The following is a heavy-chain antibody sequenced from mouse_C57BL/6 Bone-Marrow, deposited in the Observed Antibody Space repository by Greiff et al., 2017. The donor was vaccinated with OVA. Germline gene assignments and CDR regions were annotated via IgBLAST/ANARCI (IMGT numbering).Heavy chain of an antibody. Sequence: VKLQQPGAELVKPGASVKLSCKASGYTFTSYWMHWVKQRPGQGLEWIGMIHPNSGSTNYNEKFKSKATLTVDKSSSTAYMQLSSLTSEDSAVYYCASPLLLYPFAYWGQGTLVTVSA. CDR1: GYTFTSYW. V-gene: IGHV1-64*01. J-gene: IGHJ3*01. CDR3: ASPLLLYPFAY. CDR2: IHPNSGST. D-gene: IGHD2-1*01.